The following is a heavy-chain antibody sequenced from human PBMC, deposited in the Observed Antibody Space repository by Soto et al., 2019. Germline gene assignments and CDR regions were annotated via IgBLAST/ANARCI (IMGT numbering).Heavy chain of an antibody. CDR2: IIPIFGTA. CDR1: GGTFSSYA. Sequence: SVKVSCKASGGTFSSYAISWVRQAPGQGLEWMGGIIPIFGTANYAQKFQGRVTITADESTSTAYMELSSLRSEDTAVYYCARARQQLAYFDYWGQGTMVTVYS. J-gene: IGHJ4*02. D-gene: IGHD6-13*01. CDR3: ARARQQLAYFDY. V-gene: IGHV1-69*13.